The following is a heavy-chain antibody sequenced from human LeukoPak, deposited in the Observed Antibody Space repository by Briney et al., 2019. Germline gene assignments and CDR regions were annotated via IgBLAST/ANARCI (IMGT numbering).Heavy chain of an antibody. CDR1: GYTFSDYY. V-gene: IGHV1-2*02. D-gene: IGHD4-23*01. CDR2: INPSSGGT. CDR3: ARVDGDYDGNYYYYYGMDV. J-gene: IGHJ6*02. Sequence: ASVKVSCKTSGYTFSDYYLHWVRQAPGQGLEWMEWINPSSGGTKYVQKFQGRVTMTRDASISTAYMELSRLRSDDTAVYYCARVDGDYDGNYYYYYGMDVWGQGTTVTVSS.